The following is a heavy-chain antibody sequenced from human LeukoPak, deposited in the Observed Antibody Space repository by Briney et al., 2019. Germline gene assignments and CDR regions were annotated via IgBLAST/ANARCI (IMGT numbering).Heavy chain of an antibody. CDR3: ARDPTVGATLDY. V-gene: IGHV3-21*01. J-gene: IGHJ4*02. CDR1: GFPFSSFS. CDR2: ISSSSSYI. Sequence: GGSLRLSCAASGFPFSSFSMNWVRQAPGKGLEWVSSISSSSSYIYYADSVKGRFTISRDNAKNSLYLQMNSLRAEDTAVYYCARDPTVGATLDYWGQGTLVTVSS. D-gene: IGHD1-26*01.